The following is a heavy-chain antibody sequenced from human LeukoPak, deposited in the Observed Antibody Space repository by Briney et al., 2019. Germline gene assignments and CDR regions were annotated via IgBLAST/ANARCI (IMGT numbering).Heavy chain of an antibody. Sequence: PGGSLRLSCAASGFTFNNYAMSWVRQAPGKGLEWVSALSGSADGIYYADSVKGRFTISRDNSKNTLYLQMNSLRAEDTAVYYCARGYCSGGSCYGALNYWGQGTLVTVSS. CDR2: LSGSADGI. CDR1: GFTFNNYA. D-gene: IGHD2-15*01. V-gene: IGHV3-23*01. J-gene: IGHJ4*02. CDR3: ARGYCSGGSCYGALNY.